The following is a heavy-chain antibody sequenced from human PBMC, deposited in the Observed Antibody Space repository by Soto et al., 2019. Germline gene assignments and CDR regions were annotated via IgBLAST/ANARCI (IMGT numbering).Heavy chain of an antibody. Sequence: QVQLVESGGGVVQPGRSLRLSCAASGFMFSNHGMHWVRQAPGKGLEWVAVIWSDGNNRYYADSVKGRFTISRDNSKNTVDLQMTSSRAEDTAVYYCVRRDNWNDEASDYWGQGTLVTVSS. CDR3: VRRDNWNDEASDY. J-gene: IGHJ4*02. V-gene: IGHV3-33*01. CDR2: IWSDGNNR. CDR1: GFMFSNHG. D-gene: IGHD1-1*01.